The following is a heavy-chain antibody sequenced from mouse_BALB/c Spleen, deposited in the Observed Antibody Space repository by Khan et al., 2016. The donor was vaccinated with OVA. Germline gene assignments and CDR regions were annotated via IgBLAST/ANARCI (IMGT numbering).Heavy chain of an antibody. Sequence: EVQLQQSGPGLVKPSQSLSLTCTVTGYSITSGYGWNWIRQFPGNKLEWMGYISYSGSNNYNPSLKSRISITRDTSKNQCFLQLNSVTTEDTATYYCARTARIKYWGQGTTLTVSS. D-gene: IGHD1-2*01. CDR1: GYSITSGYG. CDR2: ISYSGSN. CDR3: ARTARIKY. J-gene: IGHJ2*01. V-gene: IGHV3-2*02.